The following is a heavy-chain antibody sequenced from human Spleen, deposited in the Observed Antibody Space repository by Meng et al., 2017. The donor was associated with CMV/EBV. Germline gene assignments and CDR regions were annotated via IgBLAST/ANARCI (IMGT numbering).Heavy chain of an antibody. J-gene: IGHJ3*02. CDR3: ARDAPLGYCSSTSCSYAFDI. V-gene: IGHV4-61*01. D-gene: IGHD2-2*01. CDR2: IYYSGTT. CDR1: GVSVSTVSNTDYY. Sequence: SETLSLTCTVSGVSVSTVSNTDYYWSWIRQPPGKGLEWIGYIYYSGTTNYNPSLKSRVTVSVDTSKNQFSLKLSSVTAADTAVYYCARDAPLGYCSSTSCSYAFDIWGQGTMVTVSS.